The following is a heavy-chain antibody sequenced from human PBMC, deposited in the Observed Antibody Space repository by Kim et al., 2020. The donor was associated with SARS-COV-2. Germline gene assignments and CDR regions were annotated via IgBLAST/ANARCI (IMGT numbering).Heavy chain of an antibody. D-gene: IGHD3-16*01. Sequence: GGSLRLSCAASGFTFSGSAMHWVRQASGKGLEWVGRIRSKANSYATAYAASVKGRFTISRDDSKNTAYLQMNSLKTEDTAVYYCTRRGDSPRGVVAVDIWGQGTMVTVSS. CDR3: TRRGDSPRGVVAVDI. CDR1: GFTFSGSA. CDR2: IRSKANSYAT. V-gene: IGHV3-73*01. J-gene: IGHJ3*02.